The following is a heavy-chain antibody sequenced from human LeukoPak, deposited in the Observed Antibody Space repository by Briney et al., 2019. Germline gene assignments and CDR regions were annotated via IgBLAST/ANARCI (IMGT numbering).Heavy chain of an antibody. V-gene: IGHV3-74*01. CDR1: GFTFSSYW. J-gene: IGHJ4*02. D-gene: IGHD4-17*01. CDR2: INSDGSST. CDR3: ARDQSYGDYVFDY. Sequence: GGSLRLSCAASGFTFSSYWMHWVRHAPGKGLVWVSRINSDGSSTSYADSVKGRFTISRDNAKNTLYLQMNSLRAEDTAVYHCARDQSYGDYVFDYWGQGTLVTVSS.